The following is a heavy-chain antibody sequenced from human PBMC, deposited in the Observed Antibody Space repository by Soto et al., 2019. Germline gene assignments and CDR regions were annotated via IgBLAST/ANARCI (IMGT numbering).Heavy chain of an antibody. CDR2: INHSGST. Sequence: SETLSLTCAVYGGSFSGYYWSWIRQPPGKGLEWIGEINHSGSTNYNPSLKSRVTISVDTSKNQFSLKLSSVTAADTAVYYCARDSPRIAARPNYYYGMDVWGQGTTVTVSS. D-gene: IGHD6-6*01. V-gene: IGHV4-34*01. CDR1: GGSFSGYY. CDR3: ARDSPRIAARPNYYYGMDV. J-gene: IGHJ6*02.